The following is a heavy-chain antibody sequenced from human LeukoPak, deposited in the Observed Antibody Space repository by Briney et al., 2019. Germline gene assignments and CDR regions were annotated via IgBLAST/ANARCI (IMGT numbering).Heavy chain of an antibody. V-gene: IGHV3-23*01. Sequence: PGGSLRLSCSASGFTFTTYAMTWVRQPPGKGLEWVSGISGTGDTTSYADSVKGRFTISRDNSKNTLFLQMNSLRAEDTAIYYCAKDKSSGSPDAFDIWGQGTMVTVSS. D-gene: IGHD3-10*01. J-gene: IGHJ3*02. CDR1: GFTFTTYA. CDR2: ISGTGDTT. CDR3: AKDKSSGSPDAFDI.